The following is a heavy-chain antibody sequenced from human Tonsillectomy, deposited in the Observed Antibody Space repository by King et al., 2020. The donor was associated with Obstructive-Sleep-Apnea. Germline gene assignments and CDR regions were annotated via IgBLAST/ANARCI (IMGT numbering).Heavy chain of an antibody. CDR2: ISYDGSNK. V-gene: IGHV3-30*18. Sequence: VQLVESGGGVVQPGRSLRLSCAASGFTFSSYGMHWVRQAPGKGLERVAVISYDGSNKYYADSVKGRFTISRDNSKNTLYLQMNSLRAEDTAVYYCAKDGLTGENYYYYGMDIWGQGTTVTVSS. D-gene: IGHD7-27*01. CDR1: GFTFSSYG. CDR3: AKDGLTGENYYYYGMDI. J-gene: IGHJ6*02.